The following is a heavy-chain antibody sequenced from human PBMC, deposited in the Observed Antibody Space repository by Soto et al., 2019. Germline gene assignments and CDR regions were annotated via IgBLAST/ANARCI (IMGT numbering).Heavy chain of an antibody. J-gene: IGHJ4*02. Sequence: QLQLQESGPGLVKPSETLSLTCTVSGGSISSSSYYWGWIRQPPGKGLEWIGSIYYSGSTYYNPSLKSRVTISVDTSKNQFSLKLSSVTAADTAVYYCARQGIAAAGTSALYFDYWGQGTLVTVSS. V-gene: IGHV4-39*01. D-gene: IGHD6-13*01. CDR3: ARQGIAAAGTSALYFDY. CDR1: GGSISSSSYY. CDR2: IYYSGST.